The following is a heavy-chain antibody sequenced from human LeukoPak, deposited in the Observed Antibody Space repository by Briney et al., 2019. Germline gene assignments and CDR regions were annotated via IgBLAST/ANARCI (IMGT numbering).Heavy chain of an antibody. CDR1: AFTVSSNF. CDR2: IYAGGGT. D-gene: IGHD3-3*01. J-gene: IGHJ4*02. Sequence: GGSLRLSCAASAFTVSSNFMTWVRQAPGKGLEWVSLIYAGGGTYYADSVQGRFSISRHLSKNTVDLQMNSLRLEDTAVYYCASGRGYWYHLDYWGRGTLVTVSS. V-gene: IGHV3-53*04. CDR3: ASGRGYWYHLDY.